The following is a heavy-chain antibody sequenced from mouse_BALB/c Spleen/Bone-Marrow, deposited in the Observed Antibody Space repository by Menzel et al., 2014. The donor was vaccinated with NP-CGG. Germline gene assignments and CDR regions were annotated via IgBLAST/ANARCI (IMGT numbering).Heavy chain of an antibody. CDR2: INPYNGDT. D-gene: IGHD1-1*01. CDR1: GYSFTDYF. CDR3: TRVTTDWYFDV. J-gene: IGHJ1*01. V-gene: IGHV1-20*02. Sequence: EVKLMESGPELVKPGASVKISCKASGYSFTDYFMNWVMQSHGKSLEWIGRINPYNGDTFYNQKFKGKATLTVDKSSSTAHMELRSLASEDSAVYYCTRVTTDWYFDVWGAGTTVTVSS.